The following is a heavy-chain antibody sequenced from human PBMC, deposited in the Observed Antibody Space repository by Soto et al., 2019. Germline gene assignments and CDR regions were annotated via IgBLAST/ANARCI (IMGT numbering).Heavy chain of an antibody. CDR1: GFTFSNAW. V-gene: IGHV3-15*01. CDR3: TTETGTEPYYYYGMDV. Sequence: PGGSLRLSCAASGFTFSNAWMSWVRQAPGKWLEWVGRIKSKTDGGTTDYAAPVKGRFTISRDDSKNTLYLQMNSLKTEDTAVYYCTTETGTEPYYYYGMDVWGQGTTVTVSS. CDR2: IKSKTDGGTT. D-gene: IGHD1-1*01. J-gene: IGHJ6*02.